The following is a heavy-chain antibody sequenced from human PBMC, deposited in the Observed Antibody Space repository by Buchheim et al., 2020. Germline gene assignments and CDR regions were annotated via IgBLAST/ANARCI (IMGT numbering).Heavy chain of an antibody. D-gene: IGHD3-10*01. CDR2: ISSSDSTI. CDR1: GFTFSDYY. V-gene: IGHV3-11*01. CDR3: ARDQRITMVQGVLDPPPYYYYYGMDV. Sequence: QVQLVESGGGLVKPGGSLRLSCAASGFTFSDYYMSWIRQAPGKGLEWVSYISSSDSTIYYADSVKGRFTISRDKAKNSLYLQMNSLRAEDTAVYYCARDQRITMVQGVLDPPPYYYYYGMDVWGQGTT. J-gene: IGHJ6*02.